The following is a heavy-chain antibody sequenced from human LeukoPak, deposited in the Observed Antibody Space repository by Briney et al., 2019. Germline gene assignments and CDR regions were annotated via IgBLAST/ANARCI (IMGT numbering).Heavy chain of an antibody. CDR3: ARDPGYSSSPPFDY. Sequence: PGGSLRLSCAASGFTFSSYWMSWVRQAPWKGLEWVANIKQDGSEKYYVDSVKGRFTISRDNAKNSLYLQMNSLRAEDTAVYYCARDPGYSSSPPFDYWGQGTLVTVSS. J-gene: IGHJ4*02. V-gene: IGHV3-7*01. D-gene: IGHD6-13*01. CDR1: GFTFSSYW. CDR2: IKQDGSEK.